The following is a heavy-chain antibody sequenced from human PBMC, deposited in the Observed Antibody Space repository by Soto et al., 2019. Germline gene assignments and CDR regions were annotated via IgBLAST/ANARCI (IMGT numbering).Heavy chain of an antibody. V-gene: IGHV1-69*01. CDR1: GGTFSSYA. D-gene: IGHD1-26*01. J-gene: IGHJ5*02. Sequence: QVQLVQSGAEVKKPGSSVKVSCKASGGTFSSYAISWVRQAPGQGLEWMGGIIPIFGTANYAQKFQGRVTITADESTSTAYMELSSLRSEDTAVYYCARDWGYSWSYLKSYNWFDPWGQGTLVTVSS. CDR3: ARDWGYSWSYLKSYNWFDP. CDR2: IIPIFGTA.